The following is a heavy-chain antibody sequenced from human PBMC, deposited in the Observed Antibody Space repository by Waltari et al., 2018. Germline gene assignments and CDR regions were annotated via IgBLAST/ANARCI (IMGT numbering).Heavy chain of an antibody. Sequence: EVQVVESGGGLVQPGGSLKLSCATSGFTFSGSTIHWVRQTSGKGREWIGRIRSQPNYYAARYTGSVEGRFTISRDDSGHTAYLQMGSLMTEDTAVYYCTGGAVTGTGFWGQGTLVTVSS. V-gene: IGHV3-73*01. CDR2: IRSQPNYYAA. CDR1: GFTFSGST. CDR3: TGGAVTGTGF. D-gene: IGHD6-13*01. J-gene: IGHJ4*02.